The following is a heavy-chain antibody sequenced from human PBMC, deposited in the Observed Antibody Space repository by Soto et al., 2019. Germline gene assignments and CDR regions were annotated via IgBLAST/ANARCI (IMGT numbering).Heavy chain of an antibody. CDR1: GFTFSSYD. D-gene: IGHD5-12*01. CDR3: ARARSRRDGYNYRIDNWFDP. CDR2: IGTAGDT. V-gene: IGHV3-13*01. Sequence: EVQLVESGGGLVQPGGSLRLSCAASGFTFSSYDMHWVRQATGKGLEWVSAIGTAGDTYYPGSVKGRFTISRENAKNSLYLQMNSLRVEDTAVYNCARARSRRDGYNYRIDNWFDPWGQGTLVTVSS. J-gene: IGHJ5*02.